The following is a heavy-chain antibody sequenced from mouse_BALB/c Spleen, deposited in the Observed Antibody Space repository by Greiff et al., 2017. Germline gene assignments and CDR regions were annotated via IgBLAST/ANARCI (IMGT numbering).Heavy chain of an antibody. D-gene: IGHD1-1*01. J-gene: IGHJ4*01. CDR2: IRNKANGYTT. Sequence: EVQRVESGGGLVQPGGSLRLSCATSGFTFTDYYMSWVRQPPGKALEWLGFIRNKANGYTTEYSASVKGRFTISRDNSQSILYLQMNTLRAEDSATYYCARDYYYGSSPPYAMDYWGQGTSVTVSS. CDR3: ARDYYYGSSPPYAMDY. CDR1: GFTFTDYY. V-gene: IGHV7-3*02.